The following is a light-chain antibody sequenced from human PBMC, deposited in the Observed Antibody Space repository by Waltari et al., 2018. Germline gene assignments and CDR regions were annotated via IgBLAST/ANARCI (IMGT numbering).Light chain of an antibody. CDR1: QSLLHSSNNKNY. V-gene: IGKV4-1*01. Sequence: DIVMTQSPDSLAVSLGARATIHCKSSQSLLHSSNNKNYLAWYQQKPGQPPELLFYWASTRESGVPDRFSGSGSGTDFTLTISSLQAEDVAVFYCQQYYSPPWTFGQGTKVEIK. CDR2: WAS. CDR3: QQYYSPPWT. J-gene: IGKJ1*01.